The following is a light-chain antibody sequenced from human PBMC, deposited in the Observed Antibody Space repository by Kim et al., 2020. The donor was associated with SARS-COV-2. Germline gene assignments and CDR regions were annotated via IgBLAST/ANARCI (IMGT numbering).Light chain of an antibody. J-gene: IGKJ1*01. CDR2: GAS. CDR3: QQYGSSPRT. V-gene: IGKV3-20*01. Sequence: SSGGHATPSPWAGHSVSSSYLAWYQQKPGQAPRLLIYGASSRETGIPDRFSGSGSGTVFTLTISRLEPEDFAVYYCQQYGSSPRTFGQGTKVDIK. CDR1: HSVSSSY.